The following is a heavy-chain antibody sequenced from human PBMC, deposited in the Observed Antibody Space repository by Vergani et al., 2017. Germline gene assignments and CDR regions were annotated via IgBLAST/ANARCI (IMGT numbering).Heavy chain of an antibody. CDR3: ARDGCSSTSCYDAFDI. CDR2: INHSGST. V-gene: IGHV4-34*01. J-gene: IGHJ3*02. CDR1: GGSFSGYY. Sequence: QVQLPQWGAGLLKPSETLSLTCAVYGGSFSGYYWSWIRQPPGKGLEWIGEINHSGSTNYNPSLKSRVTISVDTSKNQFSLKLSSVTAADTAVYYCARDGCSSTSCYDAFDIWGQGTMVTVSS. D-gene: IGHD2-2*01.